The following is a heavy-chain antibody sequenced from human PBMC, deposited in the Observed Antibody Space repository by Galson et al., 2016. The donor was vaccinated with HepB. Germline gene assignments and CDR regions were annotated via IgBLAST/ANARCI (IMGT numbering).Heavy chain of an antibody. J-gene: IGHJ2*01. CDR3: ARVDCSGGSCVNWYFDL. V-gene: IGHV4-39*01. D-gene: IGHD2-15*01. Sequence: SETLSFTCTVSGGSISRTSYYWGWIRQPPGKGLEWIGNIYNSGRTSYNPSLKSRATISVDTSKNQFSLKLTSVTAADTAVYYCARVDCSGGSCVNWYFDLWGRGTLVTVSS. CDR1: GGSISRTSYY. CDR2: IYNSGRT.